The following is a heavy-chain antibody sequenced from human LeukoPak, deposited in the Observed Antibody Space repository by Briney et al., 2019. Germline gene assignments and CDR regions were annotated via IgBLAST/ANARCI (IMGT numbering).Heavy chain of an antibody. CDR3: ASLYGSYYYYGMDV. V-gene: IGHV3-21*01. D-gene: IGHD3-10*01. J-gene: IGHJ6*02. CDR1: GFTFSSYS. Sequence: GGSLRLSCAASGFTFSSYSMNWVRQAPGKGLEWVSSISSSSSYIYYADSVKGRFTISRDNAKNSLYLQMNSLRAEDTAVYYCASLYGSYYYYGMDVWGQGTTVTVSS. CDR2: ISSSSSYI.